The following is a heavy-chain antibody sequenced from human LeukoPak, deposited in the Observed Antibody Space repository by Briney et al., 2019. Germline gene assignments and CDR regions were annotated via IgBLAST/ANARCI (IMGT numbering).Heavy chain of an antibody. CDR3: ARVHSYGYPDDYYYYYMDV. J-gene: IGHJ6*03. Sequence: GASVKVSCEASGYTFTSYGISWVRQAPGQGLEWMGWISAYNGNTNYAQKLQGRVTMTTDTSTSTAYMELRSLRSDDTAVYYCARVHSYGYPDDYYYYYMDVWGKGTTVTVSS. D-gene: IGHD5-18*01. CDR2: ISAYNGNT. V-gene: IGHV1-18*01. CDR1: GYTFTSYG.